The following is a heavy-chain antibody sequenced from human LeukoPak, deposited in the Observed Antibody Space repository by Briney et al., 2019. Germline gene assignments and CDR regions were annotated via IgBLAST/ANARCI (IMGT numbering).Heavy chain of an antibody. Sequence: ASVKVSCKASGYSFTGYYMHWVRQAPGQGLEWMGWINPNSGGTNYAQKFQGRVTMTRDTSISTAYMELSRLRSDDTAVYYCARSDALIFGVVSHFDYWGQGTLVTVSS. CDR3: ARSDALIFGVVSHFDY. J-gene: IGHJ4*02. CDR1: GYSFTGYY. CDR2: INPNSGGT. D-gene: IGHD3-3*01. V-gene: IGHV1-2*02.